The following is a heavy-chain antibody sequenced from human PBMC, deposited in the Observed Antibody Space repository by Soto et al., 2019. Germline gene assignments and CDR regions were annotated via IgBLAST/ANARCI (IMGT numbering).Heavy chain of an antibody. CDR1: GGSISSYY. CDR3: AREGEGGYNSSPFDY. V-gene: IGHV4-59*01. J-gene: IGHJ4*02. CDR2: IYYSGST. D-gene: IGHD5-12*01. Sequence: SETLSLTCTVSGGSISSYYWSWIRQPPGKGLEWIGYIYYSGSTNYNPSLKSRVTISVDTSKNQFSLKLSSVTAADTAVYYCAREGEGGYNSSPFDYWGQGTLVTVSS.